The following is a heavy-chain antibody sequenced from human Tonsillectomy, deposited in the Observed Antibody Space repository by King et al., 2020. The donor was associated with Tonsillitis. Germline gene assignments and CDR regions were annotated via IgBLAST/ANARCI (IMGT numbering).Heavy chain of an antibody. J-gene: IGHJ1*01. Sequence: VQLVESGGGVVQPGRSLRISCVASGISFNTYGMHWVRQAPGKGLEWVAVIWYDGSQRYYADSVKGRFTISRDNAKNTLYLQMNSLRAEDTAIYYCVRDLGTVGASMDGYVHHWGQGTPVTVSS. CDR1: GISFNTYG. D-gene: IGHD1-26*01. CDR3: VRDLGTVGASMDGYVHH. V-gene: IGHV3-33*08. CDR2: IWYDGSQR.